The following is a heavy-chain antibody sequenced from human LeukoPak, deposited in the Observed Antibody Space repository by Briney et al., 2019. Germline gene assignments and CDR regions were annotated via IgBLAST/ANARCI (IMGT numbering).Heavy chain of an antibody. D-gene: IGHD1-26*01. CDR2: ISWNSGSI. CDR1: GFTSDDYA. V-gene: IGHV3-9*02. Sequence: GGSLRLSCAASGFTSDDYAMHWVRQAPGKGLEWVSGISWNSGSIGYADSVKGRFTISRDNAKNSLYLQMNSLRAEDTALYYCAKDNGAVGATHGPFDYWGQGTLVTVSS. J-gene: IGHJ4*02. CDR3: AKDNGAVGATHGPFDY.